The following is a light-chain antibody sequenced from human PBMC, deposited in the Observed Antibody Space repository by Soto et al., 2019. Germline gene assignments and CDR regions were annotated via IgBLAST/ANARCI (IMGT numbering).Light chain of an antibody. CDR3: QQTHSAPRT. CDR2: GAS. V-gene: IGKV1-39*01. CDR1: GSVSRF. J-gene: IGKJ1*01. Sequence: DIQMTQSPSSRAASVGDGVTITCRASGSVSRFLNWYQQKPGKAPHLLIIGASTLPEGVPSRFSGSGSGTEFTLTISSVQPEDFATYYCQQTHSAPRTFGQGTRLDIK.